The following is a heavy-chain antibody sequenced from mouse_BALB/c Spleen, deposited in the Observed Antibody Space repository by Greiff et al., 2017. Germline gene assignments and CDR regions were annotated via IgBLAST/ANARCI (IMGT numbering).Heavy chain of an antibody. CDR1: GFTFSSYT. CDR3: ARGGYFDV. Sequence: VQLKESGGGLVQPGGSLKLSCAASGFTFSSYTMSWVRQTPEKRLEWVAYISNGGGSTYYPDTVKGRFTISRDNAKNTLYLQMSSLKSEDTAMYYCARGGYFDVWGAGTTVTVSS. V-gene: IGHV5-12-2*01. CDR2: ISNGGGST. J-gene: IGHJ1*01.